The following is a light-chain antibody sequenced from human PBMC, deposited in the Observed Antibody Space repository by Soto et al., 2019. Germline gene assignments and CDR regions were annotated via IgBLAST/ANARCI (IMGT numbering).Light chain of an antibody. V-gene: IGLV2-23*02. Sequence: QSALTQPASVSGSPGQSITISCTGTSSDVGSYNLVSWYQQHPGKAPKLMIYEVSKRPSGVSNRFSGSKSGNTASLTISGLQAEDEADYYCCSYAGSSTFNWVFGGGTKVTV. CDR1: SSDVGSYNL. CDR3: CSYAGSSTFNWV. J-gene: IGLJ3*02. CDR2: EVS.